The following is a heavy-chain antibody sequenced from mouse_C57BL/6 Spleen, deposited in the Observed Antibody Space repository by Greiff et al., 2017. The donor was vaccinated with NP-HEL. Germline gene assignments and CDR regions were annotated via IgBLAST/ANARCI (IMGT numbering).Heavy chain of an antibody. CDR2: IDPSDSYT. Sequence: VQLQQPGAELVMPGASVKLSCKASGYTFTSYWMHWVKQRPGQGLEWIGEIDPSDSYTNYNQKFKGKSTLTVDKSSSTAYMQLSSLTSEDSAVYYCARVSYGNYAMDYWGQGTSVTVSS. J-gene: IGHJ4*01. CDR3: ARVSYGNYAMDY. D-gene: IGHD2-1*01. CDR1: GYTFTSYW. V-gene: IGHV1-69*01.